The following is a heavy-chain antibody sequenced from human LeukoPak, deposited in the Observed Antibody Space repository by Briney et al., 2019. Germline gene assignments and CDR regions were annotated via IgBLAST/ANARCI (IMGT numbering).Heavy chain of an antibody. CDR2: ISYDGSNK. V-gene: IGHV3-30-3*01. CDR3: ARARYYDSSGQVPYYFDY. J-gene: IGHJ4*02. Sequence: GGSLRLSCAASGFTFSSYAMHWVRQAPGKGLEWVAVISYDGSNKYYADSVKGRFTISRDNSKNTLYLQMNSLRAEDTAVYYCARARYYDSSGQVPYYFDYWGQGTLVTVSS. CDR1: GFTFSSYA. D-gene: IGHD3-22*01.